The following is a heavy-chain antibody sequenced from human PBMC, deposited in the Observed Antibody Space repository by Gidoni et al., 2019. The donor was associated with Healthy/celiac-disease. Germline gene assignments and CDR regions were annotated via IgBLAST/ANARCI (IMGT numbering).Heavy chain of an antibody. CDR3: ARDGESSSTDYFDY. Sequence: QVQLVASGGGVVQPGRSLRLSCAASGFTFSSYGMHWVRQAPGKGLEWVAVIWYDGSNKYYADSVKGRFTISRDNSKNTLYLQMNSLRAEDTAVYYCARDGESSSTDYFDYWGQGTLVTVSS. CDR1: GFTFSSYG. D-gene: IGHD6-13*01. V-gene: IGHV3-33*01. CDR2: IWYDGSNK. J-gene: IGHJ4*02.